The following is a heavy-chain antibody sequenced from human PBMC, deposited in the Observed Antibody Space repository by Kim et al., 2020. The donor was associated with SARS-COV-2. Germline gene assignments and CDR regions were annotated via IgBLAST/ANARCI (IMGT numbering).Heavy chain of an antibody. Sequence: KRRVTISVDTSKNQFSLKLSSVTAADTAVYYCASLALDIVATIYYYGMDVWGQGTTVTVSS. CDR3: ASLALDIVATIYYYGMDV. J-gene: IGHJ6*02. D-gene: IGHD5-12*01. V-gene: IGHV4-34*01.